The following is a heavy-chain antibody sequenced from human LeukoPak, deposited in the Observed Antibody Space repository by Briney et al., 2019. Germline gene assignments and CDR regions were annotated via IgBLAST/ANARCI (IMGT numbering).Heavy chain of an antibody. Sequence: PGGSLRLSCAASGFTFSSYGMHWVRQAPGKGLEWVAFIRYDGSNKYYADSVKGRFTISRDNSKNTLCLQMNSLRAEDTAVYYCAKSGFGELYSFFDYWGQGTLVTVSS. CDR3: AKSGFGELYSFFDY. CDR2: IRYDGSNK. J-gene: IGHJ4*02. CDR1: GFTFSSYG. V-gene: IGHV3-30*02. D-gene: IGHD3-10*01.